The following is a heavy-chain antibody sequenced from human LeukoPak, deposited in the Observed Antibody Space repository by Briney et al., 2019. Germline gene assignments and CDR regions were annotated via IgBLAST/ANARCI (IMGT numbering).Heavy chain of an antibody. CDR3: AKVVGDFNF. Sequence: RGSLRLSCTASGFTLTTYAMSWVRQAPGKGLEWVAAIKSSDNSAYYIDSVKGRFTISRDNSKNTLFLQMNSLRAEDTAIYYCAKVVGDFNFWGQGTLVTVSS. J-gene: IGHJ4*02. CDR1: GFTLTTYA. D-gene: IGHD4-17*01. V-gene: IGHV3-23*01. CDR2: IKSSDNSA.